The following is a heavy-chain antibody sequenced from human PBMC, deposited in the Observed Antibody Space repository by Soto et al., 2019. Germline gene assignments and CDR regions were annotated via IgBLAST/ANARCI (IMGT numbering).Heavy chain of an antibody. CDR2: ISSGGGSP. V-gene: IGHV3-23*01. Sequence: GSLSLSCAASGFTFSDYAMSWVRQAPGKGLEWVSSISSGGGSPYYADSVKGRFTISRNNSKNTLFLQMNSLRAEDTAVYYCAKGDGRMVPRHFDYWGQGTLVTVSS. J-gene: IGHJ4*02. CDR1: GFTFSDYA. CDR3: AKGDGRMVPRHFDY. D-gene: IGHD3-10*01.